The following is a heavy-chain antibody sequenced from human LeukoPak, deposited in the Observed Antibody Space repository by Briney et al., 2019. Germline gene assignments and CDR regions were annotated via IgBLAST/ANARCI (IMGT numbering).Heavy chain of an antibody. CDR2: TNTDGSSA. D-gene: IGHD3-3*02. J-gene: IGHJ6*02. CDR1: GFTFSRYW. Sequence: GGSLRLSCAASGFTFSRYWMHWVRQAPGKGLVWVSRTNTDGSSASYADSVKGRFTISRDNDKDTLYLQMNSLRAGDTAVYYCARAHLWPYGMDVWGLGTTVTVSS. CDR3: ARAHLWPYGMDV. V-gene: IGHV3-74*01.